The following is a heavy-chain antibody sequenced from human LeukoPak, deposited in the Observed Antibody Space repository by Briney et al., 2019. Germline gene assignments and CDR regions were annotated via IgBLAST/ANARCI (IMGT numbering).Heavy chain of an antibody. V-gene: IGHV3-21*01. Sequence: GGSLRLSCAASGFTLSSYWMHWVRQAPGKGLEWVSSIRSSSTYIYYADSVKGRFTISRDNAKSSLYLQMNSLRAEDTAVYYCAREGHGLTLDYGMDVWGQGTTVTVSS. J-gene: IGHJ6*02. CDR2: IRSSSTYI. CDR3: AREGHGLTLDYGMDV. D-gene: IGHD4/OR15-4a*01. CDR1: GFTLSSYW.